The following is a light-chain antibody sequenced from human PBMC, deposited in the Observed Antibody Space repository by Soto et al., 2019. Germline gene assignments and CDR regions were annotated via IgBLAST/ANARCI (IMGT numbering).Light chain of an antibody. V-gene: IGKV3-11*01. Sequence: VLLTQSPATLSLSPWERATLSCRASESVGNYVAWYQHKPGQGPRLLIYDTSDRATGVPARFSGSGSGTDFTLTISRLEPEDFAVYYCQQYGSSGTFGQGTKVDIK. CDR2: DTS. CDR3: QQYGSSGT. J-gene: IGKJ1*01. CDR1: ESVGNY.